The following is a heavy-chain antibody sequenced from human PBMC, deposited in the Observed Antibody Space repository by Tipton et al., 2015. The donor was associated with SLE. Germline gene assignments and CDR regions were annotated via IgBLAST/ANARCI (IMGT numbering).Heavy chain of an antibody. J-gene: IGHJ6*03. D-gene: IGHD4-11*01. CDR1: GGSFSGYS. CDR3: ARAPTTVTTFYYYDYYMDV. V-gene: IGHV4-34*01. Sequence: TLSLTCAVYGGSFSGYSWTWIRQPPGKGLEWFGEINHSGSTNYNPSLKSRVTISVDTSKNQFSLKLSSVTAADTAVYYCARAPTTVTTFYYYDYYMDVWGKGTTVTVSS. CDR2: INHSGST.